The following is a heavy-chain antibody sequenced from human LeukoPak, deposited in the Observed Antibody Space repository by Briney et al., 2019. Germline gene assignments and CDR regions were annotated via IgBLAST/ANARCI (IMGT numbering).Heavy chain of an antibody. CDR3: AKDHCRSASWYIIYYYGMDV. J-gene: IGHJ6*02. CDR2: ISGSGGST. V-gene: IGHV3-23*01. D-gene: IGHD2-2*02. Sequence: GGSLRLSCAASGFTFSSYAMSWVRQAPGKGLEWVSAISGSGGSTYYADSVKGRFTISRDNSKNTLYLQMNSLRAEDTAVYYCAKDHCRSASWYIIYYYGMDVWGQGTTVTVSS. CDR1: GFTFSSYA.